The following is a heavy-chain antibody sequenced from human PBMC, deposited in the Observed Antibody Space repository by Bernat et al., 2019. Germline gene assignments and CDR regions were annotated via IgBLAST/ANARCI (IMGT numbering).Heavy chain of an antibody. D-gene: IGHD2-15*01. CDR1: GPTFSDHY. CDR2: IRNKPNSYTT. J-gene: IGHJ4*02. CDR3: VRDARYCSVGSCYNLFDS. V-gene: IGHV3-72*01. Sequence: EVQLVESGGGLVQPGGSLRLSCAASGPTFSDHYMDWVRQAPGKGLEWLSRIRNKPNSYTTEYAASVKGRFTISRDDSKTSLSLQINSMKTQETTVYYCVRDARYCSVGSCYNLFDSWGQGTLFTCSS.